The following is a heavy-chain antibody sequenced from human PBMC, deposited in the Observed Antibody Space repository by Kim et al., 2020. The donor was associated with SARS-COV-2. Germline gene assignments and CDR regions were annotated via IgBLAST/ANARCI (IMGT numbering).Heavy chain of an antibody. J-gene: IGHJ6*02. CDR3: ARSSGIYYYNAMDV. CDR1: GFILESFS. CDR2: LSPGSNTI. D-gene: IGHD3-10*01. Sequence: GGSLRLSCGGSGFILESFSMNWVRQAPGKGLEWLSYLSPGSNTIYYADSVKGRFTISRDNAKNSLYLQMNSLRDEDTAVYRCARSSGIYYYNAMDVWGQG. V-gene: IGHV3-48*02.